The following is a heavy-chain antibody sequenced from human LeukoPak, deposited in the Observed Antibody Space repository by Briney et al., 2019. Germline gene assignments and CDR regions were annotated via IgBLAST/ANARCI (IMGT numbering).Heavy chain of an antibody. Sequence: PSETLSLTCTVSGGSISSYYWSWVRQPPGKGLERIGYIYYSGSTNYNPSLKSRVTISVDTSKNQFSLKLSSVTAADTAVYYCAREYTPYCSSTSCYDHMPYYYYYMDVWGKGTTVTVSS. D-gene: IGHD2-2*01. V-gene: IGHV4-59*01. CDR1: GGSISSYY. CDR2: IYYSGST. CDR3: AREYTPYCSSTSCYDHMPYYYYYMDV. J-gene: IGHJ6*03.